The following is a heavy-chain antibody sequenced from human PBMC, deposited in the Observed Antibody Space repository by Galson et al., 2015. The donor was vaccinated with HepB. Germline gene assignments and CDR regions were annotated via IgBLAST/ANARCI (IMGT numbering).Heavy chain of an antibody. CDR1: GFTFSSYW. Sequence: SLRLSCAASGFTFSSYWMSWVRQAPGKGPEWVTNIKQDGSEKYYVDSVKGRFTISRDNAKNSLYLQMNSLRAEDTAVYYCARGYSSGWYPIVYYYYYYGMDVWGQGTTVTVSS. V-gene: IGHV3-7*01. D-gene: IGHD6-19*01. CDR2: IKQDGSEK. CDR3: ARGYSSGWYPIVYYYYYYGMDV. J-gene: IGHJ6*02.